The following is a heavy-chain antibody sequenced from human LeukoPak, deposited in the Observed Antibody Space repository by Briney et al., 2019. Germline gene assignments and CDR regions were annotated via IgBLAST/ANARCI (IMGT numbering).Heavy chain of an antibody. CDR3: ARLGAGYSSSWYSPSGY. CDR1: GGSISSSSYY. D-gene: IGHD6-13*01. CDR2: IYYSGST. V-gene: IGHV4-39*01. J-gene: IGHJ4*02. Sequence: SETLSLTCTVSGGSISSSSYYWGWIRQPPGKGLEWIGSIYYSGSTYYNPSLRSRVTISVDTSKNQFSLKLSSVTAADTAVYYCARLGAGYSSSWYSPSGYWGQGTLVTVSP.